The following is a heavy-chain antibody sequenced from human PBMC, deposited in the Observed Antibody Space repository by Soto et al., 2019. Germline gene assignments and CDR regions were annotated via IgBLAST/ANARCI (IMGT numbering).Heavy chain of an antibody. J-gene: IGHJ5*02. CDR2: IYYSGST. Sequence: PSETLSLTCTVSGGSISSYYWSWIRQPPGKGLEWIGYIYYSGSTNYNPSLKSRVTISVDTSKNQFSLKLSSVTAADTAVYYCARLITFWGVIGNKLYNWFDPWGQGTLVTVSS. CDR1: GGSISSYY. V-gene: IGHV4-59*08. D-gene: IGHD3-16*02. CDR3: ARLITFWGVIGNKLYNWFDP.